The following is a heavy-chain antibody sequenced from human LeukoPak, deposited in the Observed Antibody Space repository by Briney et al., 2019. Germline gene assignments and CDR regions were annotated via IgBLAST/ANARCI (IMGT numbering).Heavy chain of an antibody. CDR3: AKHRLGVGGAFDI. D-gene: IGHD3-16*01. Sequence: PSETLSLTCTVSGGSISSYYWSWIRQPPGKGLEWIGYIYYSGSTNYNPSLKSRVTISVDTSKNQFSLKLRSVTAADTAVYYCAKHRLGVGGAFDIWGQGTMVTVSS. V-gene: IGHV4-59*08. CDR2: IYYSGST. CDR1: GGSISSYY. J-gene: IGHJ3*02.